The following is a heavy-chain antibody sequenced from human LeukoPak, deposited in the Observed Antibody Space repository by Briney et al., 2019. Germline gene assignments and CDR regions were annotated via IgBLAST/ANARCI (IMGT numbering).Heavy chain of an antibody. Sequence: GGSLRLSCAASGFTFSSYAMNWVRQAPGKGLEWVSSISSSSSYIYYADSVKGRFTISRDNAKNSLYLQMNSLRAEDTAVYYCASGGRPGFDYWGQGTLVTVSS. V-gene: IGHV3-21*01. D-gene: IGHD3-16*01. CDR1: GFTFSSYA. CDR2: ISSSSSYI. J-gene: IGHJ4*02. CDR3: ASGGRPGFDY.